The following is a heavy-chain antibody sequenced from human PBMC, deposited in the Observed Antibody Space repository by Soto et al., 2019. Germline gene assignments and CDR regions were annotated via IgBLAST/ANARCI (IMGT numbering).Heavy chain of an antibody. Sequence: ASVKVSCKASGYTFTGYYMHWVRQAPGQGLEWMGWINPNSGGTNYAQKFQGRVTMARDTSISTAYMELSRLRTDDSAVYYCARGWELIHFYFDSWGQGTLVTVSS. CDR3: ARGWELIHFYFDS. J-gene: IGHJ4*02. CDR2: INPNSGGT. D-gene: IGHD1-26*01. V-gene: IGHV1-2*02. CDR1: GYTFTGYY.